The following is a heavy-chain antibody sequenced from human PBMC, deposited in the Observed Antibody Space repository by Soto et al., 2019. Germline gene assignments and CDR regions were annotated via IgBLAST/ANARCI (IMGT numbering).Heavy chain of an antibody. D-gene: IGHD5-18*01. J-gene: IGHJ4*02. Sequence: QVQLVQSGAEVKKPGSSVKVSCKASGGTFSTYSIVWVRQAPGEGLEWMGGIIPIFGTANFAQKFQDRVTITADKSTNTAFMELSSLKSEDTAVYYCASSSGNTYGVGTNYYFDYWGQGTLVTVSS. V-gene: IGHV1-69*06. CDR2: IIPIFGTA. CDR3: ASSSGNTYGVGTNYYFDY. CDR1: GGTFSTYS.